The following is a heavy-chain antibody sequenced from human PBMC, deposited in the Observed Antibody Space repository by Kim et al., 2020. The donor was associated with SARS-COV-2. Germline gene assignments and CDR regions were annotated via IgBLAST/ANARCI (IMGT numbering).Heavy chain of an antibody. CDR3: AKDWEPYYYGSGSYRPGAFDI. V-gene: IGHV3-23*01. CDR2: ISGSGGST. CDR1: GFTFSSYA. Sequence: GGSLRLSCAASGFTFSSYAMSWVRQAPGKGLEWVSAISGSGGSTYYADSVKGRFTISRDNSKNTLYLQMNSLRAEDTAVYYCAKDWEPYYYGSGSYRPGAFDIWGQGTMVTVSS. J-gene: IGHJ3*02. D-gene: IGHD3-10*01.